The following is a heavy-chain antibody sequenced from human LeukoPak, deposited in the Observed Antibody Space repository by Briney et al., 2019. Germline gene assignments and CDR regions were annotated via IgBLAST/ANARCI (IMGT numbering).Heavy chain of an antibody. CDR3: ARANFLYCSSSTCLFDY. D-gene: IGHD2-2*01. J-gene: IGHJ4*02. CDR1: GYTFTDYY. Sequence: ASVKVSCKASGYTFTDYYMHWVRQAPGQVFEWMGWINPNDGDTNYAQKFQGRVTMTRDTSISTARMEVSRLRSDDTAVYYCARANFLYCSSSTCLFDYWGQGTLVTVSS. CDR2: INPNDGDT. V-gene: IGHV1-2*02.